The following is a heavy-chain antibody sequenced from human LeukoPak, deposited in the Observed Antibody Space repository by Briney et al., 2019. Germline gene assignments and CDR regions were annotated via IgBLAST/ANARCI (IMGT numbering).Heavy chain of an antibody. J-gene: IGHJ4*02. CDR1: GGTFSSYA. CDR2: IIPILGIA. D-gene: IGHD6-6*01. CDR3: ARDSAQYSSSYNDY. V-gene: IGHV1-69*04. Sequence: GSSVKVSCKASGGTFSSYAISWVRQAPGQGLEWMGRIIPILGIANYAQKFQGRVTITADKSTSTVYMELSSLRSEDTAVYYCARDSAQYSSSYNDYWGQGTLVTVSS.